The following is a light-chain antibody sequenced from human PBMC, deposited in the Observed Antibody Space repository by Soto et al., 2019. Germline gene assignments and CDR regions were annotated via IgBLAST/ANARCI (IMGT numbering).Light chain of an antibody. CDR2: AAS. V-gene: IGKV1-39*01. Sequence: DIQMTQSPSSLSASVRDRVAITCRASQSISSYLNWYQQKPGKAPKLLIYAASSLQSGVPSRFSGSGSGPDFTLTISSLQPEDFATYYCQQSYSTPRTFGQGTKVDIK. J-gene: IGKJ1*01. CDR3: QQSYSTPRT. CDR1: QSISSY.